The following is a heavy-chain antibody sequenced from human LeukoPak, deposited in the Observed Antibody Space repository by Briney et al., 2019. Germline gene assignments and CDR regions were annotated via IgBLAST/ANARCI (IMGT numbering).Heavy chain of an antibody. CDR2: IYHSGST. J-gene: IGHJ4*02. V-gene: IGHV4-38-2*01. CDR1: GYSISSGYX. CDR3: ARTLAAMVTYFDY. Sequence: XXCAXSGYSISSGYXWGWIRQPPGKGVEWIGSIYHSGSTYYNPSLKSRVTISVDTSKNQFSLKLSSVTAADTAVYYCARTLAAMVTYFDYWGQGTLVTVSS. D-gene: IGHD5-18*01.